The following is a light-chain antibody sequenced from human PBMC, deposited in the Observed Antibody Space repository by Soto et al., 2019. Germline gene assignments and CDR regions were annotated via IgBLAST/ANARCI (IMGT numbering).Light chain of an antibody. Sequence: DIQMTQSPSTLSASVGDRVTITCRASQSISSWLAWYQQKPGKAPKLLIYDASSLESGVPSRFSGSGSGTEFTLTISRLEPEDFAVYYCQEHGSSPRTFGQGTMVDIK. CDR3: QEHGSSPRT. J-gene: IGKJ1*01. CDR2: DAS. CDR1: QSISSW. V-gene: IGKV1-5*01.